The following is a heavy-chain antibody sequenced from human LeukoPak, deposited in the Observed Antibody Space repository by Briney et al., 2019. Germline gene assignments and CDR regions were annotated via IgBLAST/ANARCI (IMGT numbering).Heavy chain of an antibody. J-gene: IGHJ3*02. Sequence: PSETLSLTCTVSGGSISSYYWSWIRQPPGKGLEWIGYIYYSGSTNYNPSLKSRVTISVDTSKNQFSLKLSSVTAADTAVYYCARLDYDSSGYPDAFDIWGQGTMVTVSS. CDR2: IYYSGST. CDR3: ARLDYDSSGYPDAFDI. V-gene: IGHV4-59*08. CDR1: GGSISSYY. D-gene: IGHD3-22*01.